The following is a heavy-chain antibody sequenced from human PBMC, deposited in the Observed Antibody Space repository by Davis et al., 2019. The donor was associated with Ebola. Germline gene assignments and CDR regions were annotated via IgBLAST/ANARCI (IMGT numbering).Heavy chain of an antibody. J-gene: IGHJ6*03. D-gene: IGHD7-27*01. CDR1: GFSADDYA. CDR3: VRGGRTGYYYYQVDV. CDR2: ISWDGVST. Sequence: PGGSLRLSCAASGFSADDYAMHWVRHAPGKAPEWVSLISWDGVSTYYAESVKGRFTISRVYRKNSLYLQMNSLRPEDSALYYCVRGGRTGYYYYQVDVWGKGTTVTVSS. V-gene: IGHV3-43D*03.